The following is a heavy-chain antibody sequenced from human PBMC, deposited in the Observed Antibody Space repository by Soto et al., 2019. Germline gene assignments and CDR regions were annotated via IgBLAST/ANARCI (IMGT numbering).Heavy chain of an antibody. D-gene: IGHD6-19*01. CDR3: AKTANGWFSAFYV. V-gene: IGHV3-23*01. CDR1: GFTFSSYA. Sequence: EVQLLESGGGLVQPGGSLRLSCAASGFTFSSYAMSWVRQAPGKGLEWVSAISGSGGTTYYADSVKGRFTFSRDNSKNPLYLQMNRLRAEDTAVYYCAKTANGWFSAFYVWGQGKMVTVSS. CDR2: ISGSGGTT. J-gene: IGHJ3*01.